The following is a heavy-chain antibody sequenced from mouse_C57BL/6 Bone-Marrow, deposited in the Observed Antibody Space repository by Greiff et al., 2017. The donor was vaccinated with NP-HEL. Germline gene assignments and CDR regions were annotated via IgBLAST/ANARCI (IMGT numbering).Heavy chain of an antibody. CDR3: ARHGGYYSNSWFAY. J-gene: IGHJ3*01. Sequence: EVHLVESGGDLVKPGGSLKLSCAASGFTFSSYGMSWVRQTPDKRLEWVATISSGGSYTYYPGSVKGRFTISRDNAKNTLYLQMSRLKSEDTAMYYCARHGGYYSNSWFAYWGQGTLVTVSA. CDR1: GFTFSSYG. V-gene: IGHV5-6*01. D-gene: IGHD2-5*01. CDR2: ISSGGSYT.